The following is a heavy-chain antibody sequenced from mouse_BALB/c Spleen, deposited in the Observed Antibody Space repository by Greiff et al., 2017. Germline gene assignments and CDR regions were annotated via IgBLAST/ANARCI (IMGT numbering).Heavy chain of an antibody. Sequence: EVMLVESGGGLVKPGGSLKLSCAASGFTFSDYYMYWVRQTPEKRLEWVATISDGGSYTYYPDSVKGRFTISRDNAKNNLYLQMSSLKSEDTAMYYCARAYDYDDGYAMDYWGQGTSVTVSS. D-gene: IGHD2-4*01. CDR3: ARAYDYDDGYAMDY. CDR1: GFTFSDYY. CDR2: ISDGGSYT. J-gene: IGHJ4*01. V-gene: IGHV5-4*02.